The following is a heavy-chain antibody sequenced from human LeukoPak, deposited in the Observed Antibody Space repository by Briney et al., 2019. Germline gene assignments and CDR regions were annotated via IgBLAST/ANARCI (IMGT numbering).Heavy chain of an antibody. CDR1: GYTLTELS. Sequence: GASVNVSCKVSGYTLTELSMHWVRQAPGKGLEGMGGFDPEDGETIYAQTFQGRVTMTEDTSTDTAYMELSSLRSEDTAVYYCATDRGYSYGYGFDYWGQGTLVTVSS. D-gene: IGHD5-18*01. CDR3: ATDRGYSYGYGFDY. CDR2: FDPEDGET. V-gene: IGHV1-24*01. J-gene: IGHJ4*02.